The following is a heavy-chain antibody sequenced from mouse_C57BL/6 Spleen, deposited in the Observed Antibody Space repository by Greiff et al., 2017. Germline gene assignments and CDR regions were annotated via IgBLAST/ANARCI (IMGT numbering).Heavy chain of an antibody. V-gene: IGHV3-6*01. J-gene: IGHJ1*03. CDR1: GYSITSGYY. CDR2: ISYDGSN. D-gene: IGHD4-1*01. CDR3: ARGNWEGDFDV. Sequence: EVKLVESGPGLVKPSQSLSLTCSVTGYSITSGYYWNWIRQFPGNKLEWMGYISYDGSNNYNPSLKNRISITRDTSKNQFFLKLNSVTTEDTATYYCARGNWEGDFDVWGTGTTVTVSS.